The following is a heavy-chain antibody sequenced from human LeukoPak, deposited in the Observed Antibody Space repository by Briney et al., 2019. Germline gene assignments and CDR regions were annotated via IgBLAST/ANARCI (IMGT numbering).Heavy chain of an antibody. J-gene: IGHJ3*02. Sequence: GGSLRLSCAASGFTFSSYSMNWVRQAPGKGLEWVSSISSSSSYIYYADSVKGRFTISRDNAKNSLYLQMNGLRAEDTAVYYCARDRDSSGYLAFDIWGQGTMVTVSS. V-gene: IGHV3-21*01. CDR2: ISSSSSYI. D-gene: IGHD3-22*01. CDR3: ARDRDSSGYLAFDI. CDR1: GFTFSSYS.